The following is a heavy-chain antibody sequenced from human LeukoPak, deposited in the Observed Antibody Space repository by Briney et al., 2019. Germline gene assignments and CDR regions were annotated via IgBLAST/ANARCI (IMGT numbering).Heavy chain of an antibody. V-gene: IGHV3-23*01. J-gene: IGHJ4*02. CDR3: AKDLFVVTGFW. Sequence: GGSLRLSCAASGFTFSSYAMSWVRQAPGKGLEWVSGVSDNGDSTYYADSVKGRFTISRDNSKNTLYLQMNSLRVEDTAIYYCAKDLFVVTGFWWGQGTLVSVSS. CDR1: GFTFSSYA. CDR2: VSDNGDST. D-gene: IGHD2-15*01.